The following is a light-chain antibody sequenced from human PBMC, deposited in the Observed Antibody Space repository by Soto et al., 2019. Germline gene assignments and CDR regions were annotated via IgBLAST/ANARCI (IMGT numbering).Light chain of an antibody. J-gene: IGKJ4*01. CDR3: QKYNSAPLT. Sequence: DIQMTQSPSSLSASLGDRVTITCRASQGIGVYLAWFQQKPGKVPKLLIYAASALQSGVPSRFSGSGSGTEFTLTISSLQPVDIATYYCQKYNSAPLTFGGGTKVDIK. V-gene: IGKV1-27*01. CDR2: AAS. CDR1: QGIGVY.